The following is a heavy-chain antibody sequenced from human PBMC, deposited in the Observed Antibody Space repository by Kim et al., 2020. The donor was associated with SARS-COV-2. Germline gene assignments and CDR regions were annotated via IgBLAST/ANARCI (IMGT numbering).Heavy chain of an antibody. J-gene: IGHJ6*02. V-gene: IGHV1-8*01. D-gene: IGHD6-19*01. CDR3: ARGYAIVAGDFYGMDV. Sequence: ASVKVSCKASGYTFTSYDINWVRQAPGQGLDWMGWMNPNSGNTAFAQKFQGRVTMTRNTSISTAYMELSSLRSEDSAVYYCARGYAIVAGDFYGMDVWGQGTTVTVS. CDR2: MNPNSGNT. CDR1: GYTFTSYD.